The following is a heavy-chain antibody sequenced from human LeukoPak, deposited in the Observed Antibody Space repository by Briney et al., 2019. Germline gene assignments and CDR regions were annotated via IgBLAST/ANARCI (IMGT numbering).Heavy chain of an antibody. V-gene: IGHV3-11*03. CDR1: GFSISDYY. D-gene: IGHD3-10*01. Sequence: NPGGSLRLSCAASGFSISDYYMAWIRQGPGKGLEWLSYISGGSEYIAYADSVKGRFTISRDNDKQSLSLQMNSLRAEDTAVYYCATGSQIREADYWGQGTLVTVSS. CDR2: ISGGSEYI. CDR3: ATGSQIREADY. J-gene: IGHJ4*02.